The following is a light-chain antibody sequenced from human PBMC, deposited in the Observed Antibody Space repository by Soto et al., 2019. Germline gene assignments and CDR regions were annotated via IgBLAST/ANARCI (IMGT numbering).Light chain of an antibody. CDR3: TSYTSSSTFV. CDR1: SSDVGGYNY. Sequence: QSALTQPPSVSGSPGQSITISCTGTSSDVGGYNYVSWYQQHPGKAPKLMMYEVSNRPSGVSNRFSGSKSGNTASLTISGLQAEDEAEYYCTSYTSSSTFVFGTGTKLTVL. CDR2: EVS. V-gene: IGLV2-14*01. J-gene: IGLJ1*01.